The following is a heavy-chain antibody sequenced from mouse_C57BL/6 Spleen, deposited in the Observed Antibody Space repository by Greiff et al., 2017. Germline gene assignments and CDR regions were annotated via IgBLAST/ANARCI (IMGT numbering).Heavy chain of an antibody. D-gene: IGHD1-1*01. Sequence: EVMLVESEGGLVQPGSSMKLSCTASGFTFSDYYMAWVRQVPEKGLEWVANITYDGSSTYYLDSLKSRFIISRDNAKNILYLQMSSLKSEDTATYYCAREGPYYGSSYGYFDVWGTGTTVTVSS. V-gene: IGHV5-16*01. CDR1: GFTFSDYY. CDR3: AREGPYYGSSYGYFDV. CDR2: ITYDGSST. J-gene: IGHJ1*03.